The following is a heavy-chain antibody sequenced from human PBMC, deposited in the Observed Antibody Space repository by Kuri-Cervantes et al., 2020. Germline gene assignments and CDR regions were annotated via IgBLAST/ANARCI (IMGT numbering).Heavy chain of an antibody. CDR2: IAYDGRNK. CDR1: GFTFSSYG. Sequence: LSLTCAASGFTFSSYGMHWVRQAPGKGLECVAVIAYDGRNKYYADSVKGRFTISRDNSNNTLYLQMNNLRAEDTAVYYCANGIGYYYDSSGKGFDYWGQGTLVTVSS. D-gene: IGHD3-22*01. J-gene: IGHJ4*02. CDR3: ANGIGYYYDSSGKGFDY. V-gene: IGHV3-30*18.